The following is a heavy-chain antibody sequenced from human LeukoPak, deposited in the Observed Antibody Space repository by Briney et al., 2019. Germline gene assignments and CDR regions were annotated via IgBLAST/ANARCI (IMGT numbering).Heavy chain of an antibody. Sequence: ASVKVSCKASGYTFTSHGISWVRQAPGQGLEWMGWISAYNGNTNYAQKLQGRVTMTTDTSTSTAYMELRSLRSDDTAVYYCARDFIAAAGPPNYYYGMDVWGQGTTVTVSS. J-gene: IGHJ6*02. CDR1: GYTFTSHG. CDR3: ARDFIAAAGPPNYYYGMDV. D-gene: IGHD6-13*01. V-gene: IGHV1-18*01. CDR2: ISAYNGNT.